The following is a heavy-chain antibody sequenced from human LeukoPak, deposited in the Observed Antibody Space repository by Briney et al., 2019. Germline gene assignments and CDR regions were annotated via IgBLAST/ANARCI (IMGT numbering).Heavy chain of an antibody. Sequence: KPSETLSLTCTVSGGSISSYYWSWVRQPAGKGLEWIGRIYTSGNTNYNPSLKGRVTMSVDTSKNQFSLNLSSVTAADTAVYYCARVAWAAGWFDPWGQGTLVTVSS. CDR2: IYTSGNT. J-gene: IGHJ5*02. CDR1: GGSISSYY. CDR3: ARVAWAAGWFDP. D-gene: IGHD1-26*01. V-gene: IGHV4-4*07.